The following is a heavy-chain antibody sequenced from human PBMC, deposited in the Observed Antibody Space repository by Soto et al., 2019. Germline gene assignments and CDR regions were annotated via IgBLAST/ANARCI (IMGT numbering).Heavy chain of an antibody. D-gene: IGHD3-3*01. J-gene: IGHJ4*01. CDR3: ARKGVTILGVVTYYFDY. V-gene: IGHV4-59*12. CDR1: GGSISSYY. Sequence: PSETLSLTCTVSGGSISSYYWTWIRQPPGKGLEWIGDIYYTGNTNYNPSLKSRVTISVDKSKNQFSLRLTSVTAADTAVYYCARKGVTILGVVTYYFDYWGHGTLVTVSS. CDR2: IYYTGNT.